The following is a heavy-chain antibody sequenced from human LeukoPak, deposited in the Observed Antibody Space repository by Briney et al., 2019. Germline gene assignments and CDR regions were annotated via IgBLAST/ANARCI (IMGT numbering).Heavy chain of an antibody. J-gene: IGHJ6*03. CDR3: ARDSGSYFWYYYYMDV. Sequence: ASVKVSCKASGGTFSSYAINWVRQAPGQGLEWMGGIIPIFDTSNYAHKFQGRVTITADKSTSTAYMELSSLRSEDTAVYYCARDSGSYFWYYYYMDVWGKGTTVTVSS. CDR2: IIPIFDTS. CDR1: GGTFSSYA. V-gene: IGHV1-69*06. D-gene: IGHD1-26*01.